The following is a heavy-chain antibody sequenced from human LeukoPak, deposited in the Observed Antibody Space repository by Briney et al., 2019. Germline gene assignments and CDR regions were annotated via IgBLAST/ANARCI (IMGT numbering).Heavy chain of an antibody. D-gene: IGHD1-14*01. Sequence: PGGSLRLSCTASGFTFSSYTMNWVRQTPGKGLEWVSYISSSSSTIYYADSVKGRFTISRDNAKNSLYLQMNSLRAEDTAVYYCATGGGFFDYWGQGTLVTVSS. CDR1: GFTFSSYT. CDR3: ATGGGFFDY. J-gene: IGHJ4*02. CDR2: ISSSSSTI. V-gene: IGHV3-48*01.